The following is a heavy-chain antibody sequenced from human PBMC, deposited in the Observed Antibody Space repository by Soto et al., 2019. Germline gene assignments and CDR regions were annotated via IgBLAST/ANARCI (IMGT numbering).Heavy chain of an antibody. Sequence: QVQLVQSGAEVKKPGSSVKVSCKASGGTFSSYAISWVRQAPGQGLEWMGWMNPNSGNTGYAQKFQGRVTMTRNTSISTAYMELSSLRSEDTAVYYCARYSRDGYNSWGQGTLVTVSS. V-gene: IGHV1-8*02. CDR1: GGTFSSYA. CDR3: ARYSRDGYNS. D-gene: IGHD3-22*01. J-gene: IGHJ4*02. CDR2: MNPNSGNT.